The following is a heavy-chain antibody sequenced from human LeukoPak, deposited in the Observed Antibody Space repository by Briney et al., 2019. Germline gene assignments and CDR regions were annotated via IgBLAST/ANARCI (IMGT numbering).Heavy chain of an antibody. D-gene: IGHD3-9*01. V-gene: IGHV3-7*01. CDR1: GFTFSSYW. J-gene: IGHJ4*02. CDR2: IKQDGSEK. Sequence: PGGSLRLSCAASGFTFSSYWMSWVRQAPGKGLEWVANIKQDGSEKYYVDSVEGRFTISRDNAKNSLYLQMNSLRAEDTAVYYCARMYYDILTGDDYWGQGTLVTVSS. CDR3: ARMYYDILTGDDY.